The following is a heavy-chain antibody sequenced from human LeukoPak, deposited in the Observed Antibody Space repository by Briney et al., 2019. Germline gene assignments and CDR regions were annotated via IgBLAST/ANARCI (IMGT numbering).Heavy chain of an antibody. J-gene: IGHJ4*02. CDR2: IYYRGDT. Sequence: SKTLSLTCTVSNGSISGHYWSWIRLPPEKPLQWTGYIYYRGDTNYNPSLKSRVTMSVDTSTNQFSLRLRSVTAADTAVYYCARGQGMVISNWGQGALVTVSS. D-gene: IGHD4/OR15-4a*01. CDR3: ARGQGMVISN. CDR1: NGSISGHY. V-gene: IGHV4-59*11.